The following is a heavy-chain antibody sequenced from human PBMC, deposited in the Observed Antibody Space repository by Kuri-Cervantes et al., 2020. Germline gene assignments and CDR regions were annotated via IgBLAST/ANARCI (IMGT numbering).Heavy chain of an antibody. Sequence: SVKVSCKASGGTFSSYAISWVRQAPGQGLEWMGGIIPIFGTANYAQKFQGRVTMTTDTSTSTAYMELRSLRSDDTAVYYCARDRRFLEWLSDYWGQGTLVTVSS. D-gene: IGHD3-3*01. CDR2: IIPIFGTA. J-gene: IGHJ4*02. CDR3: ARDRRFLEWLSDY. CDR1: GGTFSSYA. V-gene: IGHV1-69*05.